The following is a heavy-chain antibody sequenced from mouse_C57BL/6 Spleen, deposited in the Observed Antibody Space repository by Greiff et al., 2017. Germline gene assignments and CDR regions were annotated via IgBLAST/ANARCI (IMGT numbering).Heavy chain of an antibody. J-gene: IGHJ4*01. CDR2: ISYDGSN. D-gene: IGHD2-4*01. V-gene: IGHV3-6*01. Sequence: EVHLVESGPGLVKPSQSLSLTCSVTGYSITSGYYWNWIRQFPGNKLEWMGYISYDGSNNYNPSLKNRISITRDTSKNQFFLKLNSVTTEDTATYYCARITHYDYDGGAMDYWGQGTSVTVSS. CDR3: ARITHYDYDGGAMDY. CDR1: GYSITSGYY.